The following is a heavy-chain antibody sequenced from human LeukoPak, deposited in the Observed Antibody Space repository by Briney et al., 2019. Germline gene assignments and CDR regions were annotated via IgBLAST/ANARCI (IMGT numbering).Heavy chain of an antibody. Sequence: GGSLRLSCAASGFTFRTYGMHWVRQAPGKGLEWVTFIRYDGSDKYYAESVKGRFTISRDNSKNTLFLQMNSLRVADTAVYYCAKRADYYDSSRALYDAFDLWGQGTMVTVSS. V-gene: IGHV3-30*02. CDR3: AKRADYYDSSRALYDAFDL. D-gene: IGHD3-16*01. CDR1: GFTFRTYG. CDR2: IRYDGSDK. J-gene: IGHJ3*01.